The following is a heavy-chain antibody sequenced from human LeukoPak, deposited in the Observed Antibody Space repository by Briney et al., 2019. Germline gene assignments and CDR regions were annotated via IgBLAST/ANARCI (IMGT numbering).Heavy chain of an antibody. Sequence: SETLPLTCAVYGGSFSGYYWSWIRQPPGKGLEWIGEINHSGSTNYNPSLKSRVTISVDTSKNQFSLKLSSVTAADTAVYYCARGPLRRPVYWGQGTLVTVSS. CDR1: GGSFSGYY. CDR2: INHSGST. J-gene: IGHJ4*02. CDR3: ARGPLRRPVY. V-gene: IGHV4-34*01. D-gene: IGHD6-25*01.